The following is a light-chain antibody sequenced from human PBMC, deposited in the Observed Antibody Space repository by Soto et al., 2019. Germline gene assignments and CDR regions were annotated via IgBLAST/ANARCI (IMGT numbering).Light chain of an antibody. CDR2: TNN. Sequence: QSVLTQPPSASGTPGQRVTISCSGSSSNIGSNFVYWYQHLPGTAPKLLIYTNNQRPSGVPDRFSGSKSGNTASLTVSGLQAEDEADYYCSSYVDSNNLLCGTGTKVTVL. V-gene: IGLV1-44*01. CDR1: SSNIGSNF. J-gene: IGLJ1*01. CDR3: SSYVDSNNLL.